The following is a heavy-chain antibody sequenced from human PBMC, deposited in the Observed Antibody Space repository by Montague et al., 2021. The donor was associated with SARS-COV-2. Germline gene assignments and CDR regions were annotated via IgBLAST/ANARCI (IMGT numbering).Heavy chain of an antibody. CDR3: ARSQHCGSDCYFAY. V-gene: IGHV5-10-1*01. D-gene: IGHD2-21*02. CDR1: GYDFTRYW. J-gene: IGHJ4*02. CDR2: INPADSQT. Sequence: QSGAEVKKSGESLRISCRGSGYDFTRYWISWVRQMPGKGLEWMGRINPADSQTNYSPSFQGQVTISVDKSITTAYLQRSSLKPSDTAIFYCARSQHCGSDCYFAYWGQGSLVTVSS.